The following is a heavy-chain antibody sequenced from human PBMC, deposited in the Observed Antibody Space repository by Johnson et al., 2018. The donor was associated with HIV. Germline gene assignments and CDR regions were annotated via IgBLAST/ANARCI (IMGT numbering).Heavy chain of an antibody. CDR3: AREQELIGERAFDI. CDR2: ISGSGGST. CDR1: GMIFSNLW. V-gene: IGHV3-23*04. Sequence: MQLVESGGGLVKPGGSLRISCEASGMIFSNLWFNWVRQAPGKGLEWVSAISGSGGSTYYADSVKGRFTISRDNVKNTLYLQMNSLRAEDTAVYYCAREQELIGERAFDIWGQGTMVTVSS. D-gene: IGHD6-13*01. J-gene: IGHJ3*02.